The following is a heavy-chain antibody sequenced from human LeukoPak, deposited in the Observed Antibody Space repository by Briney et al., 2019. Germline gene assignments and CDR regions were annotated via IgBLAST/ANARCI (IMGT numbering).Heavy chain of an antibody. V-gene: IGHV4-59*01. CDR2: IYYSGST. CDR3: ARGGDSSGYYYPVFDY. J-gene: IGHJ4*02. Sequence: SETLSLTCAVYGGSFSGYYWSWIRQPPGKGLEWIGYIYYSGSTNYNPSLKSRVTISVDTSKNQFSLKLCSVTAADTAVYYCARGGDSSGYYYPVFDYWGQGTLVTVSS. D-gene: IGHD3-22*01. CDR1: GGSFSGYY.